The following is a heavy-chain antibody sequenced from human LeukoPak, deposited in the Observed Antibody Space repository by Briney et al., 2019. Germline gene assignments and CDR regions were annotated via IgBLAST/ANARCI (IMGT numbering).Heavy chain of an antibody. CDR2: ISSSGST. CDR3: ARLQATVTIHAYFDY. J-gene: IGHJ4*01. Sequence: SQTLSLTCTVSGASISSASYYWSWIRQPAGKGLEWIGRISSSGSTNYNPSLKSRVTISVDTSKNQFSLKLDSVTAADTAVYYCARLQATVTIHAYFDYWGQGTLVTVSS. CDR1: GASISSASYY. D-gene: IGHD4-17*01. V-gene: IGHV4-61*02.